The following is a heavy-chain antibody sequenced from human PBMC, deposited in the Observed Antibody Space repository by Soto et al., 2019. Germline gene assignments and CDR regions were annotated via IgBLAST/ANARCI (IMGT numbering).Heavy chain of an antibody. V-gene: IGHV1-69*01. Sequence: QVRLVQSGPEVKRPGSSVKISCKSSGDSFSRFAVSWVRQAPGQGLEWMGGIIPLTGTANYIQKFRGRVTITADDSSSTVYMEVSSLRSYDTAVYYCARLGLDLDFDHWGQGTLVTVS. CDR3: ARLGLDLDFDH. CDR1: GDSFSRFA. J-gene: IGHJ4*02. CDR2: IIPLTGTA. D-gene: IGHD1-1*01.